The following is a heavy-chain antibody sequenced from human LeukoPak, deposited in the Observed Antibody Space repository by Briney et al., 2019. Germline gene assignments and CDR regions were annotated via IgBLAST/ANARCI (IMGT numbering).Heavy chain of an antibody. D-gene: IGHD2-2*01. CDR2: IYTSGST. CDR3: AREKPAKETVKYYYYYYYMDV. V-gene: IGHV4-61*02. Sequence: SQTLSLTCTVSGGSISSGSYYWGWIRQPPGTGLEWIGRIYTSGSTYYNPSLKSRVTISVDTSKNQFSLKLTSVTAADTAVYYCAREKPAKETVKYYYYYYYMDVWGKGTTVTVSS. CDR1: GGSISSGSYY. J-gene: IGHJ6*03.